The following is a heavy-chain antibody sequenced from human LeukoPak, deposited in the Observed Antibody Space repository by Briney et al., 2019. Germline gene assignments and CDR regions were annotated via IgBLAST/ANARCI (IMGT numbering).Heavy chain of an antibody. CDR2: VNGNGRST. V-gene: IGHV3-74*01. J-gene: IGHJ4*02. CDR1: GFTFSTYW. CDR3: ARGPQNSYGSGTYYDGVFDN. D-gene: IGHD3-10*01. Sequence: GGSLRLSCAASGFTFSTYWMHWVRQAPGKGLVWVSRVNGNGRSTNYADSVKGRFTISRDTAKNTFYLQMNSLRAEDTAVYFCARGPQNSYGSGTYYDGVFDNWGQGTLVTVAS.